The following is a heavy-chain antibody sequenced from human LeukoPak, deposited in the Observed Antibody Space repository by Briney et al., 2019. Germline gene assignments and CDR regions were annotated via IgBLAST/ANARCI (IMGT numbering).Heavy chain of an antibody. D-gene: IGHD4-17*01. J-gene: IGHJ4*02. CDR1: GYSISSGYY. CDR3: ARHPVTTNYFDY. Sequence: SETLSLTCAVSGYSISSGYYCGWIRQPPGKGLEWIGSIYHSGSTYYNPSLKSRVTISVDTSKNQFSLKLSSVTAADTAVYYCARHPVTTNYFDYWGQGTLVTVSS. CDR2: IYHSGST. V-gene: IGHV4-38-2*01.